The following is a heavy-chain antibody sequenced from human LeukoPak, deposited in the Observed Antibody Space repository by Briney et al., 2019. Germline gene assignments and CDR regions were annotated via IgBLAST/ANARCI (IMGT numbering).Heavy chain of an antibody. D-gene: IGHD3-10*01. Sequence: ASVKVSCKASGYTFTCYDINWVRQATGQGLEWMGWMSPNSGNTGYAQKFQGRVTMTRNTSISTAYMELSSLRSEDTAVYYCARDPGYYGSGSQNWFDPWGQGTLVTVSS. CDR2: MSPNSGNT. V-gene: IGHV1-8*01. CDR3: ARDPGYYGSGSQNWFDP. CDR1: GYTFTCYD. J-gene: IGHJ5*02.